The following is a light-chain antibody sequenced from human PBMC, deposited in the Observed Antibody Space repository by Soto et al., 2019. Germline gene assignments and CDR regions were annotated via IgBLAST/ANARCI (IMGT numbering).Light chain of an antibody. J-gene: IGKJ5*01. V-gene: IGKV1-5*03. CDR3: QQYKSYPLT. CDR2: KAS. Sequence: DIQMTQSPSTLSSSIGDRVTITCRASQSISSLLAWYQQKPGRAPTLLIYKASTLESGVPSTFSGSGSGTEFTLTISSLQPDDFATYYCQQYKSYPLTFGQGKRLEI. CDR1: QSISSL.